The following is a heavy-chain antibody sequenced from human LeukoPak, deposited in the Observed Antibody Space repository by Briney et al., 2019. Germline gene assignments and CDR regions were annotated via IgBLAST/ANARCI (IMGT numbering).Heavy chain of an antibody. CDR1: GFTFSSYG. J-gene: IGHJ4*02. V-gene: IGHV3-30*18. D-gene: IGHD2-15*01. CDR3: AKTLGYCSGGSCYSGVIDY. CDR2: ISYDGSNK. Sequence: TGGSLRLSCAASGFTFSSYGMHWVRRAPGKGLEWVAVISYDGSNKYYADSVKGRFTISRDNSKNTLYLQMNSLRAEDTAVYYCAKTLGYCSGGSCYSGVIDYWGQGTLVTVSS.